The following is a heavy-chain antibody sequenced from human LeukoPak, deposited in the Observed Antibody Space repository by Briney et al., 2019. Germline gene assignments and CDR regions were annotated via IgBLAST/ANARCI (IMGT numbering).Heavy chain of an antibody. D-gene: IGHD6-13*01. J-gene: IGHJ3*02. CDR3: ARLISSSWYSHLNDAFDI. Sequence: GESLKISCKGSGYSFTSYWIGWVRQMPGKGLEWMGIIYPGDSDTRYSPSFQGQVTISADKSISTAYLQWSSLKASDTAMYYCARLISSSWYSHLNDAFDIWGQGTMVTVSS. V-gene: IGHV5-51*01. CDR2: IYPGDSDT. CDR1: GYSFTSYW.